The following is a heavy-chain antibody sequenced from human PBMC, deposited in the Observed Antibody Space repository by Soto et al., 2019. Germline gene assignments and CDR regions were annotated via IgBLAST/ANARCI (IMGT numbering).Heavy chain of an antibody. D-gene: IGHD4-17*01. J-gene: IGHJ5*02. CDR2: ISYDGSNK. CDR1: VFTYSSYA. CDR3: ARDPVGGHDYGGNSSNWFDH. Sequence: SLQISCAAAVFTYSSYAMHWVRQALGKGLEWVAVISYDGSNKYYADSVKGRFTISRDSSKNTLYLQMNSLRAEDTAVYYCARDPVGGHDYGGNSSNWFDHWGQGTLVTVSS. V-gene: IGHV3-30-3*01.